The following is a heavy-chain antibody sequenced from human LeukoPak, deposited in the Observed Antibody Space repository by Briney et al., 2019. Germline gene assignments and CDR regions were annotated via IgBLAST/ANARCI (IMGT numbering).Heavy chain of an antibody. J-gene: IGHJ4*02. CDR1: GGSFSGYY. V-gene: IGHV4-34*01. Sequence: ETLSLTCAVYGGSFSGYYWSWIRQPPGKGLEWIGEINHSGSTNYNPSLKSRVTISVDTSKNQFSLKLSSVTAADTAVYYCARGPRRYYYDSCGYSRWGQGTLVTVSS. CDR2: INHSGST. D-gene: IGHD3-22*01. CDR3: ARGPRRYYYDSCGYSR.